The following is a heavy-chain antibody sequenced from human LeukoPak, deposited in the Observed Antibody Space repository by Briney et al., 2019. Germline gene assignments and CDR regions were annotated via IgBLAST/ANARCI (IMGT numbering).Heavy chain of an antibody. CDR1: GYTFTSYG. V-gene: IGHV1-69*04. Sequence: ASVRVSCKASGYTFTSYGISWVRQAPGQGLEWMGRIIPILGIANYAQKFQGRVTITADKSTSTAYMELSSLRSEDTAVYYCAGSRYSYGLPDYWGQGTLVTVSS. J-gene: IGHJ4*02. CDR2: IIPILGIA. D-gene: IGHD5-18*01. CDR3: AGSRYSYGLPDY.